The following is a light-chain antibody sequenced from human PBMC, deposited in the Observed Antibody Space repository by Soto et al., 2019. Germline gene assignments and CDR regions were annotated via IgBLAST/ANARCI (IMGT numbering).Light chain of an antibody. Sequence: EIVLTQSPGTLSLSPVERATLSCRASQSVSSSYLAWYQQKPGQAPRLLIYGASSRATGIPDRFSGSGSGTDFTLTISRLEPEDFALYYCQQYGSSPRTFGQGTKVEIK. V-gene: IGKV3-20*01. CDR1: QSVSSSY. CDR3: QQYGSSPRT. J-gene: IGKJ1*01. CDR2: GAS.